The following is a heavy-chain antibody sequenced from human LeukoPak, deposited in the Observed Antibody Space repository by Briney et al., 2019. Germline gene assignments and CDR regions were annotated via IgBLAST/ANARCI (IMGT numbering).Heavy chain of an antibody. CDR3: ARGRRREGYCSSTSCWKYFDY. J-gene: IGHJ4*02. Sequence: SETLSLTCAVYGGSFSGYYWSWIRQPPGKGLEWIGEINHSGSTNYNPSLKSRVTISVDTSKNQFSLKLSSVTAADTAVYYCARGRRREGYCSSTSCWKYFDYWGQGTLVTVSS. CDR1: GGSFSGYY. D-gene: IGHD2-2*01. V-gene: IGHV4-34*01. CDR2: INHSGST.